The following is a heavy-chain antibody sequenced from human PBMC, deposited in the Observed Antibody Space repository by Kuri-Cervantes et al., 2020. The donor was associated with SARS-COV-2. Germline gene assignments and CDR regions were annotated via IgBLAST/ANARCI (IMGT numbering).Heavy chain of an antibody. D-gene: IGHD3-3*01. V-gene: IGHV1-69*04. J-gene: IGHJ6*02. CDR1: GGTFSSYA. CDR2: IIPILGIA. CDR3: ASKGVTIFGVVHSPYYYYYGMDV. Sequence: SVMVSCKASGGTFSSYAISWVRQAPGQGLEWMGRIIPILGIANYAQKFQGRVTITADNSTSTAYMELSSLRSEDTAVYYCASKGVTIFGVVHSPYYYYYGMDVWGQGTTVTVSS.